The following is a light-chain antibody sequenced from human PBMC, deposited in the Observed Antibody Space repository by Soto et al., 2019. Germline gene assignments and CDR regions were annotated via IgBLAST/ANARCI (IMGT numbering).Light chain of an antibody. CDR2: CAS. CDR3: QQYYSTPLT. J-gene: IGKJ4*01. Sequence: DFVMTQSPDTLAVSLGEQATINCKSSQRVLVSSNNKNYLAWYQQKPGQPPKLXIYCASTRESGVPDRFSGSGSGTDFTLTISSLQAEDVAVYYCQQYYSTPLTFGGGTKVDIK. CDR1: QRVLVSSNNKNY. V-gene: IGKV4-1*01.